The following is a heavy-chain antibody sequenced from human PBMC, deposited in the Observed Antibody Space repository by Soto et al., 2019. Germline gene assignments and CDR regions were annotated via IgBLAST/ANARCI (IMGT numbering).Heavy chain of an antibody. CDR1: GGSVSSGSFY. CDR3: ARGQGAAAGHSNFDY. Sequence: SETLSLTCSVSGGSVSSGSFYCGWIRQPPGKGLEWIGNVYYNGDTSYNPSLKSQFSISVDRSKNQFSLKLSSVTAADTAVYYCARGQGAAAGHSNFDYWGQGALVTVSS. J-gene: IGHJ4*02. D-gene: IGHD6-13*01. V-gene: IGHV4-39*07. CDR2: VYYNGDT.